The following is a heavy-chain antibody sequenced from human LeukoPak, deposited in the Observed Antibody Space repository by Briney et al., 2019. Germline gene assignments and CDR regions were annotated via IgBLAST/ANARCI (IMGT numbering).Heavy chain of an antibody. V-gene: IGHV4-34*01. Sequence: SETLSLTCAVYGGSFSGYYWRWILRPPGKGLVGLGEINHSGSTNYKPSLKRRVTISVDTSNNQFFLKLSSVTAADTAVYYCARGSYDFWSGLLYYYYYMDVWGKGTTVTVSS. CDR3: ARGSYDFWSGLLYYYYYMDV. CDR2: INHSGST. CDR1: GGSFSGYY. J-gene: IGHJ6*03. D-gene: IGHD3-3*01.